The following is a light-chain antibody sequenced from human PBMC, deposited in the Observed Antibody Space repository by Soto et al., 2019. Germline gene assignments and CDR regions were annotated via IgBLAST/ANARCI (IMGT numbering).Light chain of an antibody. CDR2: AAS. CDR3: QQLNTYPLFT. Sequence: DIQLTQSPSFLSASVGDRVTITCRASQDISRYLAWYQQKAGKAPNLLIYAASTLQKRVPSRFSGSVSGTEFTLTISRLQPDDFATYSCQQLNTYPLFTFGPETEVDI. J-gene: IGKJ3*01. CDR1: QDISRY. V-gene: IGKV1-9*01.